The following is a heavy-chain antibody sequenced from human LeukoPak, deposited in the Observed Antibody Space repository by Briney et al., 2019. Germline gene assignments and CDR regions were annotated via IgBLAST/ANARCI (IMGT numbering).Heavy chain of an antibody. V-gene: IGHV3-23*01. CDR2: ISGSGANT. J-gene: IGHJ4*02. CDR1: GFIFSSYA. CDR3: ARADSSGWNHFDY. Sequence: PGGSLRLSCAASGFIFSSYAMGWVRQVPGKGLQWVSSISGSGANTYNADSVKGRFTISRDNSKNTLYLQMNSLRAEDTAVYYCARADSSGWNHFDYWGQGTLVIVSS. D-gene: IGHD6-19*01.